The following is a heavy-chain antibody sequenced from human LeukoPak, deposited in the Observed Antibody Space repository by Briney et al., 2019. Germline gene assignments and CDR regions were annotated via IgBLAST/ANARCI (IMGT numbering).Heavy chain of an antibody. CDR1: GGSISSYY. Sequence: SETLSLTCTVSGGSISSYYWSWIRQPAGKGLEWIGRIYTSGSTNYNPSLKSRVTISVDTSKNQFSLKLSSVTAADTAVYYCARRPMWGPSYYYGMDVWGQGTTVTVSS. V-gene: IGHV4-4*07. CDR2: IYTSGST. CDR3: ARRPMWGPSYYYGMDV. J-gene: IGHJ6*02. D-gene: IGHD3-16*01.